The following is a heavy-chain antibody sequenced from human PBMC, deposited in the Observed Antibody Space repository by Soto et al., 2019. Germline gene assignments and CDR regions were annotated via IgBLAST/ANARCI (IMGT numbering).Heavy chain of an antibody. D-gene: IGHD5-12*01. CDR1: GFTFSSYS. V-gene: IGHV3-48*01. CDR2: IRSSSSTI. Sequence: EVQLVESGGGLVQPGGSLRLSCAASGFTFSSYSMNWVRQAPGKGLEWVSYIRSSSSTIYYADSVKGRFTISRDNAKTSLYLQMNRLRAEDTAVYYCARAASRYAHGYYYYGMDVWGQGTTVTVS. J-gene: IGHJ6*02. CDR3: ARAASRYAHGYYYYGMDV.